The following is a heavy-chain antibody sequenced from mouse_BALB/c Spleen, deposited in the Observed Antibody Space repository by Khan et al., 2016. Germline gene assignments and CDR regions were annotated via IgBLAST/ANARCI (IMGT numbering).Heavy chain of an antibody. V-gene: IGHV3-8*02. CDR1: GDSITSGY. Sequence: EVQLQESGPSLVKPSQTLSLTCSVTGDSITSGYWNWIRTFPGNKLNYMGYISYSGGAYSNPSLKSRISITRDTSKNQYYLQLNSLTTEYTATYYCASYRGDWYFDVWGAGTTVPVSS. CDR2: ISYSGGA. CDR3: ASYRGDWYFDV. J-gene: IGHJ1*01.